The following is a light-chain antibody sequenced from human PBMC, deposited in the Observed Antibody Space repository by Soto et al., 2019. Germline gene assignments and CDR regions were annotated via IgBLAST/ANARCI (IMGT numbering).Light chain of an antibody. J-gene: IGKJ1*01. CDR2: DAS. CDR1: QSISSW. CDR3: QQYNSDRT. V-gene: IGKV1-5*01. Sequence: DIQMNQSPSTLSASVGDRVTITCRDSQSISSWLAWYQQKPGKAPKLLIYDASSLESGVPSRFSGSGGGTDFTLPISSLQPDDFATYFCQQYNSDRTFGQGTKVEIK.